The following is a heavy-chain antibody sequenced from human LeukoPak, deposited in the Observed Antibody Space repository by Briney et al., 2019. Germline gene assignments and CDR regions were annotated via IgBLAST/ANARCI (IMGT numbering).Heavy chain of an antibody. V-gene: IGHV3-23*01. Sequence: GGSLRLSWTASGFTFSNYAMSWDREAPGKGLEWVSTMIGRDGSTYYADSVKGRFTISRDNSKNTLYLQMNSLRVEDTAIYYCAKGRGYCTGGSCYSDYWGQGTLVTVSS. CDR3: AKGRGYCTGGSCYSDY. J-gene: IGHJ4*02. D-gene: IGHD2-15*01. CDR1: GFTFSNYA. CDR2: MIGRDGST.